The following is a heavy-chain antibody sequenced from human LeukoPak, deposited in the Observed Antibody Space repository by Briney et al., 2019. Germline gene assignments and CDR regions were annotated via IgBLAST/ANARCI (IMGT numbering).Heavy chain of an antibody. CDR2: TYYRSKWYN. D-gene: IGHD3-10*01. CDR1: GDSVSSNSAA. J-gene: IGHJ4*02. CDR3: AREPVRDYYGSGSYYNNFDY. V-gene: IGHV6-1*01. Sequence: SQTLSLTCAISGDSVSSNSAAWNWIRQSPSRGLEWLGRTYYRSKWYNDYAVSVKSRITINPDTSKNQFPLQLNSVTPEDTAVYYCAREPVRDYYGSGSYYNNFDYWGQGTLVTVSS.